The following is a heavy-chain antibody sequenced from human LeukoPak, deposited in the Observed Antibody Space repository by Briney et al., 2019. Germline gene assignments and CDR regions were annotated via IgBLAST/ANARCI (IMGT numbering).Heavy chain of an antibody. CDR1: GGSISSYY. J-gene: IGHJ4*02. CDR2: IYTSGST. Sequence: PSETLSLTCTVSGGSISSYYWSWIRQPARKGLEWIGRIYTSGSTNYNPSLKSRVTMSVDTSKNQFSLKLSSVTAADTAVYYYASGRIAVLDYWGQGTLVTVSS. V-gene: IGHV4-4*07. D-gene: IGHD6-19*01. CDR3: ASGRIAVLDY.